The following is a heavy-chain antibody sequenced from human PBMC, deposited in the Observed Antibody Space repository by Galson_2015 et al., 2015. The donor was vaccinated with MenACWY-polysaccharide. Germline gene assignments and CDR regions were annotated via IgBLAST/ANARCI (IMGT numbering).Heavy chain of an antibody. CDR2: ITYDGSDQ. Sequence: SLRLSCAASGFTFSSYGMHWVRQAPGKGLEWVTYITYDGSDQNYARSVKGRFTISRDNSKSMLYLQMDSLRAEDTAVYHCAKDFHNYGMDGWGHGTTLLVSS. CDR3: AKDFHNYGMDG. CDR1: GFTFSSYG. J-gene: IGHJ6*02. V-gene: IGHV3-30*18. D-gene: IGHD5-24*01.